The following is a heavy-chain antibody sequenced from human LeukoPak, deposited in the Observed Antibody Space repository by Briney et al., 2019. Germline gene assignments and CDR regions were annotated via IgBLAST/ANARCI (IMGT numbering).Heavy chain of an antibody. V-gene: IGHV3-23*01. D-gene: IGHD4-23*01. CDR3: ARGVDGGLFDY. Sequence: GGSLRLSCAASGFIFSSYAMSWVRQAPGKGLEWVSGINDSGGTTFYADSVKGRITISRDNSKNTVYVQMNSLRGEDTGVYYCARGVDGGLFDYWGQGTLVTVSS. CDR1: GFIFSSYA. CDR2: INDSGGTT. J-gene: IGHJ4*02.